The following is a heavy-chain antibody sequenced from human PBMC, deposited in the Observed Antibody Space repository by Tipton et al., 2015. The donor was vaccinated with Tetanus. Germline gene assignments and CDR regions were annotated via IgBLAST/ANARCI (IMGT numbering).Heavy chain of an antibody. CDR3: ARTWGVWVTSIDAFDI. Sequence: LRLSCTVSGVSISGYYWSWIRQPAGKGLEWIGRVDRSGTTTYNPSLKGRVTMSLDTSKNQFSLKLSSVTAADTAVYYCARTWGVWVTSIDAFDIWGQGTKVAVSS. V-gene: IGHV4-4*07. J-gene: IGHJ3*02. D-gene: IGHD3-16*01. CDR1: GVSISGYY. CDR2: VDRSGTT.